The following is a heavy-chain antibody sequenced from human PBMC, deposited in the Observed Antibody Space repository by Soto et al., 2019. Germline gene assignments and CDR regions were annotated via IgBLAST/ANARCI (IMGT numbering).Heavy chain of an antibody. Sequence: QVQLVQSGAEVKKPGSSVKVSCKASGGTFSNTAFIWVRQAPGQGLEWMGGIIPIFGEPNYAQKLQGRLMISADDSASKAYMELNTLTSEDTAVYYCATPAEPLNTAMLKGLAHWGQGTLVTVSS. CDR2: IIPIFGEP. J-gene: IGHJ4*02. V-gene: IGHV1-69*01. D-gene: IGHD4-17*01. CDR3: ATPAEPLNTAMLKGLAH. CDR1: GGTFSNTA.